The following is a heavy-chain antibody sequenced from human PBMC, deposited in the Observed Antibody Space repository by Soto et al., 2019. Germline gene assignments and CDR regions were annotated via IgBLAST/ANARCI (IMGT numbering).Heavy chain of an antibody. CDR3: ALSNWSDLDY. Sequence: EVQVVESGGGLVQPGGSLRLSCAASGFSFSSYEMNWVRQAPGKGLEWVSYISSSGSTMYYADSVKGRFTIARDNAKNSVSLQMNSVRAEDTAVYYWALSNWSDLDYWGQGTLVTVSS. V-gene: IGHV3-48*03. D-gene: IGHD1-20*01. CDR2: ISSSGSTM. J-gene: IGHJ4*02. CDR1: GFSFSSYE.